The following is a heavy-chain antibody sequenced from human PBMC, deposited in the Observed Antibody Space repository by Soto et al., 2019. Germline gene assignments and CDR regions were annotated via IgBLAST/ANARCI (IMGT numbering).Heavy chain of an antibody. CDR1: GGSFSSGDYY. Sequence: PSETLSLTCTVSGGSFSSGDYYWSWIRQHPGKGLEWIGYIYYSGSTYYNPSLRSRVTISVDTSTKQFSLKLTSVTAADTALYYCAREFVYGHYGGWGDPWGQGPQVAVSS. V-gene: IGHV4-31*03. J-gene: IGHJ5*02. CDR2: IYYSGST. CDR3: AREFVYGHYGGWGDP. D-gene: IGHD4-17*01.